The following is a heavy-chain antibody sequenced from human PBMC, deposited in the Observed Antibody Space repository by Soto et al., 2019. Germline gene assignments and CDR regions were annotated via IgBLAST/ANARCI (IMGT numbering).Heavy chain of an antibody. Sequence: GGSLRLSCAASGFTFSSYWLHWVRQAPGEGLVLVSRINSDGSSTRYADSVKGRFTISRDNAKNTLYLQMNNLRAEDTAVYYCATQIAAGGGGWGQGTLVTVSS. CDR3: ATQIAAGGGG. CDR1: GFTFSSYW. V-gene: IGHV3-74*01. J-gene: IGHJ4*02. CDR2: INSDGSST. D-gene: IGHD6-13*01.